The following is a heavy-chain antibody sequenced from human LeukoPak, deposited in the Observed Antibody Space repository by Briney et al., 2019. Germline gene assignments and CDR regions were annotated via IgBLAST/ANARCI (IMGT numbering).Heavy chain of an antibody. D-gene: IGHD5-24*01. V-gene: IGHV4-39*07. J-gene: IGHJ4*02. CDR3: ARESGDGYNYDY. CDR2: IYYSGST. CDR1: GGSISSSSYY. Sequence: PSETLSLTCTVSGGSISSSSYYWGWIRQPPGKGLEWIGSIYYSGSTYYNPSLKSRVTISVDTSKNQFSLKLSSVTAADTAVYYCARESGDGYNYDYWGQGTLVTVSS.